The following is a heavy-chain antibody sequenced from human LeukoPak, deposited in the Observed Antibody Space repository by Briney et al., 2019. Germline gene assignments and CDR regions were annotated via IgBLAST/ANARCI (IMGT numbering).Heavy chain of an antibody. Sequence: SGGSLRLSCAASGFTFSNYWVHWVRQAPGKGLEWVPYISTSGSTIYLADSVKGRFTVSRDNARNSLYLQMNSLRAEDTAVYYCARGVLSGYDRPTDYWGQGILVTVSS. V-gene: IGHV3-48*03. CDR2: ISTSGSTI. CDR1: GFTFSNYW. J-gene: IGHJ4*02. D-gene: IGHD5-12*01. CDR3: ARGVLSGYDRPTDY.